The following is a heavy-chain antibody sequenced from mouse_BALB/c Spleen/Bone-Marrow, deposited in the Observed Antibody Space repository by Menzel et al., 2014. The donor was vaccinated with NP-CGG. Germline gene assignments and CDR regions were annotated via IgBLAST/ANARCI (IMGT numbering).Heavy chain of an antibody. CDR1: GYSITSDYA. Sequence: VQLQQPGPGLVKPSQSLSLTCTVTGYSITSDYAWNWIRQFPGNKLEWMGYISYSGSTSYNPSLKSRISITRDTSKNQFFLQSNSVTTEDTATYFCARWTTVVAKDWYFDVWGAGTTVTVSS. CDR2: ISYSGST. J-gene: IGHJ1*01. CDR3: ARWTTVVAKDWYFDV. D-gene: IGHD1-1*01. V-gene: IGHV3-2*02.